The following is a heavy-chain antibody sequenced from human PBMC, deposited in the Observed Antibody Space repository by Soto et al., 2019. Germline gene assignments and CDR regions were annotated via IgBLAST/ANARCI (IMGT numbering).Heavy chain of an antibody. V-gene: IGHV1-69*13. CDR1: GGTFSSYA. J-gene: IGHJ6*02. D-gene: IGHD6-19*01. CDR3: ARGSYSSGWAVSPTTENMDV. CDR2: IIPIFGTA. Sequence: EASVKVSCKASGGTFSSYAISWVRQAPGQGLEWMGGIIPIFGTANYAQKFQGRVTITADESTSTAYMELSSLRSEDTAVYYCARGSYSSGWAVSPTTENMDVWGQGTTVTVSS.